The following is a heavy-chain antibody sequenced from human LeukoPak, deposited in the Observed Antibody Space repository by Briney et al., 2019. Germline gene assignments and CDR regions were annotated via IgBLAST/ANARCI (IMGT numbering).Heavy chain of an antibody. CDR2: ISSSSSYI. J-gene: IGHJ4*02. D-gene: IGHD2-2*01. CDR1: GFTFSSYS. Sequence: GGSLRLSCAASGFTFSSYSMNWVRQAPGKGLEWVSSISSSSSYIYYADSVKGRFTISRDNAKNSLYLQMNSLRAEDTAVYCCARDRRDCSSTSCRDYWGQGTLVTVSS. CDR3: ARDRRDCSSTSCRDY. V-gene: IGHV3-21*01.